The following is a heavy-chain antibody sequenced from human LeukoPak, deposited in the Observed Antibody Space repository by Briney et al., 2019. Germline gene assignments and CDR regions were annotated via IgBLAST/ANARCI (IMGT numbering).Heavy chain of an antibody. CDR1: GFTFSSYS. D-gene: IGHD1-1*01. CDR3: ARIRPGSHTSDFDY. V-gene: IGHV3-7*01. J-gene: IGHJ4*02. Sequence: GGSLRLSCGASGFTFSSYSMNWVRQAPGKGLEWVANIKEDGSVTYYVDSVRGRFTISRDNAQKSLFLQMNSLRVEDTAVCYCARIRPGSHTSDFDYWGQGTLVTVCS. CDR2: IKEDGSVT.